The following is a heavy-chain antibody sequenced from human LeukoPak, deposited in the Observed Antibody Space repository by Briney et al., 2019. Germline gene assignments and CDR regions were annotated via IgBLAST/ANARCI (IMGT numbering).Heavy chain of an antibody. J-gene: IGHJ4*02. CDR1: GFTFSSYG. Sequence: GGSLRLSCAASGFTFSSYGMHWVRQAPGKGLEWVAVISYDGSNKYYADSVKGRFTISRDNSKNTLYLQMNSLRAEDTAVYYCAKGRYGSGTQSDYWGQGTLVTVSS. CDR2: ISYDGSNK. V-gene: IGHV3-30*18. CDR3: AKGRYGSGTQSDY. D-gene: IGHD3-10*01.